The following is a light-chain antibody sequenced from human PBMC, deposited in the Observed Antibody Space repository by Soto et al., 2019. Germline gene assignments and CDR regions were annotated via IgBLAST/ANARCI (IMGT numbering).Light chain of an antibody. CDR2: DVS. J-gene: IGLJ1*01. CDR1: SSDVGYYNY. CDR3: SSYAGSNYPYV. V-gene: IGLV2-8*01. Sequence: QGVLTQPHSASGSPGQSFTIACTGTSSDVGYYNYVSWYQQPPGKAPKLLIYDVSKRPSGVPDRFSGSKSGNTASLTVSGLQAEDEGDYYCSSYAGSNYPYVFGTGTKVTVL.